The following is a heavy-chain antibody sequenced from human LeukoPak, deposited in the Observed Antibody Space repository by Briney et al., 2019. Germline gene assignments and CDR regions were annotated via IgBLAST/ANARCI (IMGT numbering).Heavy chain of an antibody. J-gene: IGHJ4*02. CDR1: GGSISNYY. Sequence: SETLSLTCTVSGGSISNYYWSWVRQPAGKGLEWIGRIYTSGSTNYNPSLKSRVTISVDKSKNQFSLKLSSVTAADTAVYYCASSTVVPYYFDYWGQGTLVTVSS. CDR3: ASSTVVPYYFDY. V-gene: IGHV4-4*07. D-gene: IGHD2-2*01. CDR2: IYTSGST.